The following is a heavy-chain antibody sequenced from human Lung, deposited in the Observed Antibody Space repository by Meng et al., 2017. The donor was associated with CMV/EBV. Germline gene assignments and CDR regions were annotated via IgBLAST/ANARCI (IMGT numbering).Heavy chain of an antibody. J-gene: IGHJ6*02. CDR2: IYYSGST. Sequence: GGFVSSGSYYWSWIRQPPGKGLEWIGYIYYSGSTNYNPSLKSRVTISVDTSKNQFSLKLSSVTAADTAVYYCARETHYYYYGMDVWGQGTTVTVSS. CDR3: ARETHYYYYGMDV. CDR1: GGFVSSGSYY. V-gene: IGHV4-61*01.